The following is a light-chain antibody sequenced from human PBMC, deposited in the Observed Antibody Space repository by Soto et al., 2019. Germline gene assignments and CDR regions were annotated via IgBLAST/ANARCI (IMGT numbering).Light chain of an antibody. CDR2: AAS. Sequence: DIQLTQSPSFLSASVGDRVTITCRASQGITSYLAWYQQKLGEAPKLLIYAASTLQSGVPSRFSGSGSGTEFTLTISSLQPEDFATYYCQQLNSYPQTFGQGTKLEIK. CDR1: QGITSY. CDR3: QQLNSYPQT. V-gene: IGKV1-9*01. J-gene: IGKJ2*01.